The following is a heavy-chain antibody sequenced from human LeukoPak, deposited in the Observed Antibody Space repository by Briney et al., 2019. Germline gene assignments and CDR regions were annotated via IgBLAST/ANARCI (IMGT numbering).Heavy chain of an antibody. J-gene: IGHJ6*02. CDR1: GLTFSNFK. V-gene: IGHV3-48*03. CDR2: ISDSGRTT. CDR3: ARDHELDGMDV. D-gene: IGHD6-13*01. Sequence: GGSLRLSCAVSGLTFSNFKMNWVRQAPGKGLEWVSYISDSGRTTFYADSVKGRFTISRDNAKNSLYLQMNSLRAEDTAVYYCARDHELDGMDVWGQGTTVTVSS.